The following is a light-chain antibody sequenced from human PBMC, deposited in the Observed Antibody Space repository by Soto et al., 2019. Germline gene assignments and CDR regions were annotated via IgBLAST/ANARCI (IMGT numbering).Light chain of an antibody. CDR3: QQYNDWPLT. Sequence: DIVMTQSPVTLSVSPGERDTLSCRASQSVRSNLAWYQQKPGQAPSLLIYGAFTRATGIPTRFSGTGSGTEFTLTISSLQSEDFALYYCQQYNDWPLTFGQGTKVEV. J-gene: IGKJ1*01. V-gene: IGKV3-15*01. CDR1: QSVRSN. CDR2: GAF.